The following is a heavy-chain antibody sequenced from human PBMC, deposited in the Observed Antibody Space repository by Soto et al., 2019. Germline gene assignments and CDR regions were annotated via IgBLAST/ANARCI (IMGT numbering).Heavy chain of an antibody. J-gene: IGHJ5*02. CDR3: ARAAIGFQLLPFDP. CDR2: IYHTGNA. D-gene: IGHD2-2*01. Sequence: PSESLSLTCSVSGDSISNSRFYWAWIRQPPGEGLEWIGSIYHTGNAYYNPSLKSRVTISVDTSKNQFSLNLSSVTPADTAVYYCARAAIGFQLLPFDPWGQGTLVTVS. V-gene: IGHV4-39*07. CDR1: GDSISNSRFY.